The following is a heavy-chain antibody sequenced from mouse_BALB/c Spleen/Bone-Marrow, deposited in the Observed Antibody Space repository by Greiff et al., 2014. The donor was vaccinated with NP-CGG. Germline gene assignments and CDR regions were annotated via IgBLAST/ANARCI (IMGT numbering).Heavy chain of an antibody. CDR2: IHPNSGNT. CDR1: GYTFTSSW. Sequence: QVQLQQSGSVLVRPGASVKLSCKASGYTFTSSWMHWAKQRPGQGLEWIGEIHPNSGNTNYSEKFKGEATLTVDTSSSTAYLDLSSLTSEDSAVYYCARELGRGYYFDYWGQGTTLTVSS. V-gene: IGHV1S130*01. J-gene: IGHJ2*01. D-gene: IGHD4-1*01. CDR3: ARELGRGYYFDY.